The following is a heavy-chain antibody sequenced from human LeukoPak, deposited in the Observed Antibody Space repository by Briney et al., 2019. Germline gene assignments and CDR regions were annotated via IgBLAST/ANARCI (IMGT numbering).Heavy chain of an antibody. Sequence: GRSLRLSCAASGFTFSSYAMHWVRQAPGKGLEWVAVISYDGSNKYYADSVKGRFTISRDNSKNTLYLQMNSLRAEDTAVYYCATTLDFIAVAVDYYFDYWGQGTLVTVSS. CDR3: ATTLDFIAVAVDYYFDY. J-gene: IGHJ4*02. CDR1: GFTFSSYA. CDR2: ISYDGSNK. D-gene: IGHD6-19*01. V-gene: IGHV3-30-3*01.